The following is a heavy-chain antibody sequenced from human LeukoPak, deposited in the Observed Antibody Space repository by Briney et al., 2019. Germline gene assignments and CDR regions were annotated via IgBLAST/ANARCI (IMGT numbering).Heavy chain of an antibody. D-gene: IGHD5-12*01. CDR3: ARAMGYDQYYFDY. CDR2: IYYSGST. Sequence: SENLSLTCTVSGGSISSYYWSWIRQPPGKGLEWIGYIYYSGSTNYNPSLKSRVTISVDTSKNQFSLKLSSVTAADTAVYYCARAMGYDQYYFDYWGQGTLVTVSS. V-gene: IGHV4-59*01. CDR1: GGSISSYY. J-gene: IGHJ4*02.